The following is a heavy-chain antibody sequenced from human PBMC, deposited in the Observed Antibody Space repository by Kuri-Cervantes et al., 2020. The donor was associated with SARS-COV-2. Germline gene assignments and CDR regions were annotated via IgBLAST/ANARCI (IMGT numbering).Heavy chain of an antibody. CDR2: FDPEDGET. CDR1: GYTLTELP. J-gene: IGHJ6*03. Sequence: ASVKVSCKVSGYTLTELPMHWVRQAPGKGLEWMGGFDPEDGETIYAQKFQGRVTMTEDTSTDTAYMELSSLRSEDTAVYYCARERGSWYVPLRTYYYYYMDVWGKGTTVTVSS. V-gene: IGHV1-24*01. CDR3: ARERGSWYVPLRTYYYYYMDV. D-gene: IGHD6-13*01.